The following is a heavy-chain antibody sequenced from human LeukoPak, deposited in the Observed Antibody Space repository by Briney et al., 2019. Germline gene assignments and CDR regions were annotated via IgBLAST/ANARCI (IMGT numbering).Heavy chain of an antibody. CDR2: ISLDGSNK. V-gene: IGHV3-30*18. Sequence: PGGSLRLSCAASGLIFSNYGMHWVRQAPGKGPEWVAVISLDGSNKYYADSVKGRFTISRDNSKNTLYLQMKSLRAEDTAVYYCAKDLSRFYYYGVDVWGQGTTVTVSS. CDR3: AKDLSRFYYYGVDV. CDR1: GLIFSNYG. J-gene: IGHJ6*02.